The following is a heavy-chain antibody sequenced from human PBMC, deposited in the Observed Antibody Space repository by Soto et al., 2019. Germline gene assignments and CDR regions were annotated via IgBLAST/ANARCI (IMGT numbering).Heavy chain of an antibody. V-gene: IGHV4-30-4*01. CDR1: GGSISSGDYY. J-gene: IGHJ6*02. CDR3: ARDPYDWSDYYYYGMDV. CDR2: IYYSGST. Sequence: QVQLQESGPGLVKPSQTLSLTCTVSGGSISSGDYYWSWIRQPPGKGLEWIGYIYYSGSTYYNPSLKSRVTRSVDTSKNQFSLKLSSVTAADTAVYYCARDPYDWSDYYYYGMDVWGQGTTVTVSS. D-gene: IGHD1-1*01.